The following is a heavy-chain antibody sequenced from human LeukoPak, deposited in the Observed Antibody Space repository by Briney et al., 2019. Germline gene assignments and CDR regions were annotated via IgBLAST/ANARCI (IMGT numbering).Heavy chain of an antibody. Sequence: ASVKVSCKASGYTFTSYGISWVRQAPGQGLEWMGWISAYNGNTNYAQKLQGRVTMTTDTSTSTAYMELRSLRSDDTAVYYCARARGTSPSYYYYGMDVWGQGTTVTVSS. CDR2: ISAYNGNT. V-gene: IGHV1-18*01. CDR1: GYTFTSYG. CDR3: ARARGTSPSYYYYGMDV. D-gene: IGHD2-2*01. J-gene: IGHJ6*02.